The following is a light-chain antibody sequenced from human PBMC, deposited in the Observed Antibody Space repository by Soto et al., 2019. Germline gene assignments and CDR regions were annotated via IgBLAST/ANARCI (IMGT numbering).Light chain of an antibody. CDR1: QSVSSNY. CDR2: GES. Sequence: EIVLTQSPGTLSLSPGERATLSCRASQSVSSNYLAWYQQKPGQAPRLLIYGESRRATGIPDRFSGSGSGTDFTLTISRLEPDDFAVYYCQQFGNSPWTFGQGTNVEIK. CDR3: QQFGNSPWT. V-gene: IGKV3-20*01. J-gene: IGKJ1*01.